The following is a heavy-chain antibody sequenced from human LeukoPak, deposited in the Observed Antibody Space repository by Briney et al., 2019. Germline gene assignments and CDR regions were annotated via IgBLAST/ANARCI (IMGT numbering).Heavy chain of an antibody. Sequence: ASVKVSCKASGYTFTSYGISWVRQAPGQGLEWMGWISAYNGNTNYAQKLQGRVTMTTDTSTSTAYMELRSLRSDDTAVYYCARRGTGYYGSGSYTVDYWGQGTLVTVSS. CDR3: ARRGTGYYGSGSYTVDY. D-gene: IGHD3-10*01. J-gene: IGHJ4*02. V-gene: IGHV1-18*01. CDR1: GYTFTSYG. CDR2: ISAYNGNT.